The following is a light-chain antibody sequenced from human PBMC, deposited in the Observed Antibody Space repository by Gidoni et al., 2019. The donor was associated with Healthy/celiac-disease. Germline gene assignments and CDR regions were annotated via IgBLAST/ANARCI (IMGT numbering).Light chain of an antibody. CDR3: QQRSNWPPLT. CDR1: QSVSSY. CDR2: DAS. Sequence: EIVLTQSPATLSLSPGERATLSCRASQSVSSYLAWYQQKPGQAPRLLIYDASNRAPGIPARFSGIGSGTDFTRTISSLEPEDFAVYYCQQRSNWPPLTFGGXTKVEIK. J-gene: IGKJ4*01. V-gene: IGKV3-11*01.